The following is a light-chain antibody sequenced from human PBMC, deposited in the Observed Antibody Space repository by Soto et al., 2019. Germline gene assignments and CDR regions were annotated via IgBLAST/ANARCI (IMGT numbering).Light chain of an antibody. Sequence: EIVLTQSPGTLSLSPGERATLSCRASQSVSSSYLAWYQQKPGQAPRPLIYGASSRVTGIPDRFSGSGSGTDFTLTISRLEPEDFAVYYCQQRSNWPPWTFGQGTKVEIK. CDR2: GAS. CDR3: QQRSNWPPWT. J-gene: IGKJ1*01. V-gene: IGKV3D-20*02. CDR1: QSVSSSY.